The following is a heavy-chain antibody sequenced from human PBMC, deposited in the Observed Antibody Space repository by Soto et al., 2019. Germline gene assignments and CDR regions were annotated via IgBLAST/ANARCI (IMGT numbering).Heavy chain of an antibody. CDR2: MNPNSGNT. CDR1: GYTFTSYD. V-gene: IGHV1-8*01. J-gene: IGHJ6*02. D-gene: IGHD2-2*01. Sequence: ASVKVSCKASGYTFTSYDINWVRQATGQGLEWMGWMNPNSGNTGYAQKFQGRVTMTRNTSISTAYMELSSLRSEDTAVYDCARRNREYCSSTSCYWYYGRDVWGQGTTVTVSS. CDR3: ARRNREYCSSTSCYWYYGRDV.